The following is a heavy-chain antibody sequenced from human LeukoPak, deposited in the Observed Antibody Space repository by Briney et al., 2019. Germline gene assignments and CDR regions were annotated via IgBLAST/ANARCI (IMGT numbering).Heavy chain of an antibody. V-gene: IGHV3-21*01. CDR2: IGSSHNYI. CDR3: ARDSDYYGSGSHRDAFDI. J-gene: IGHJ3*02. CDR1: GFTFRSYT. Sequence: GGSLRLSCAASGFTFRSYTMNWVRQAPGKGLEWVSSIGSSHNYIYYADSVKGRFIISRDNAKNSLYLQMNSLRAEDTAVYYCARDSDYYGSGSHRDAFDIWGQGTMVTVSS. D-gene: IGHD3-10*01.